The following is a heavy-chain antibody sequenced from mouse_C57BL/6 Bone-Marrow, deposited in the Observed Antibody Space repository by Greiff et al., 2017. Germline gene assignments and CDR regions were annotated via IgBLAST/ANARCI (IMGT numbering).Heavy chain of an antibody. CDR3: ARDYHSYGCSYEGCAY. CDR2: IYPGSGNT. Sequence: QVQLKQSGPELVKPGASVKISCKASGYTFTSYCMHWVKQRPGQGLEWIGWIYPGSGNTKYNEKFKGKATLTADTSSSTAYMQLSSLTSEDSAVYDCARDYHSYGCSYEGCAYWGQGTLVTVSA. D-gene: IGHD1-1*01. J-gene: IGHJ3*01. V-gene: IGHV1-66*01. CDR1: GYTFTSYC.